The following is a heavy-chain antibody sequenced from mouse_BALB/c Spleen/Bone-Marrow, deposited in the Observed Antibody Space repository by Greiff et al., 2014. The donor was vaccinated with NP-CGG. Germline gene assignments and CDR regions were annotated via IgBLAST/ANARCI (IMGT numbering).Heavy chain of an antibody. CDR3: ARGVVAGGVAY. CDR2: ISCYNGAT. J-gene: IGHJ3*01. CDR1: GYSFTGYY. D-gene: IGHD1-1*02. Sequence: LVKTGASVKISCKASGYSFTGYYMHWVKQSHGKSLEWIGYISCYNGATSYNQKFKGKATFTVDTSSSTAYMQYHRLPSEGGAVVFDARGVVAGGVAYWGQGTRVTVSA. V-gene: IGHV1S34*01.